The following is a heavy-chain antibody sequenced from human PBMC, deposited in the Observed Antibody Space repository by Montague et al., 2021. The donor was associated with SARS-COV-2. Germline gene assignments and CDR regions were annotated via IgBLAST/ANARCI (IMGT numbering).Heavy chain of an antibody. CDR3: AADPEVQKHRLAHFDY. V-gene: IGHV3-21*01. J-gene: IGHJ4*02. CDR2: ISATGSYI. Sequence: SLRLSCAASGFTFISYEMNWVRQTPGKGLEWVSSISATGSYIYYGDSVKGRFAISRDNAKKSLYLQMDSLRAEDTAVYYCAADPEVQKHRLAHFDYWGQGTLVTVSS. CDR1: GFTFISYE. D-gene: IGHD6-25*01.